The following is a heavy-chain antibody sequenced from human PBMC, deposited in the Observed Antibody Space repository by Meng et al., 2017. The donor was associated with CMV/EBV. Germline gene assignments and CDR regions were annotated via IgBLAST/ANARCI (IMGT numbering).Heavy chain of an antibody. CDR2: ISYDGSNK. J-gene: IGHJ6*02. V-gene: IGHV3-30*04. CDR3: ARELTEHIVVVIAILTYGMDV. Sequence: GGSLRLSCAASGFTFSSYAMHWVRQAPGKGLEWVAVISYDGSNKYYADSVKGRFTISRDNSKNTLYLQMNSLRAEDTAVYYCARELTEHIVVVIAILTYGMDVWGQGTTVTVSS. D-gene: IGHD2-21*01. CDR1: GFTFSSYA.